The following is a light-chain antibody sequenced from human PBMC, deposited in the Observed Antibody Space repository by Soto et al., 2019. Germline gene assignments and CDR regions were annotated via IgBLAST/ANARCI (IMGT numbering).Light chain of an antibody. Sequence: EIVLTQSPGTLSLSPGERATLSCRASQSVSSSYLAWYQQKPGQAPRLLIYDASNRAAGIPARFSGSGSGTEFTLTISSLQSEDFAVYYCQQYSNWPLTFGGGTKVDIK. V-gene: IGKV3-15*01. J-gene: IGKJ4*01. CDR3: QQYSNWPLT. CDR2: DAS. CDR1: QSVSSSY.